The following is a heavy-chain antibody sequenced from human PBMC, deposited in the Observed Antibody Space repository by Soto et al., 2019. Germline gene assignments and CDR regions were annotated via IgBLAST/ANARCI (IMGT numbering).Heavy chain of an antibody. J-gene: IGHJ4*02. CDR3: AREGNLGRWIQPLDS. V-gene: IGHV4-59*01. CDR1: GASMSTYY. CDR2: IHYNGNT. Sequence: PSETLSLTCTASGASMSTYYWNLIRQPPGKGLEWIGNIHYNGNTKYSPSLKSRVTMSVDTSKNHFSLKLISVTTADTAVYFCAREGNLGRWIQPLDSWGQGTLVTVSS. D-gene: IGHD2-2*03.